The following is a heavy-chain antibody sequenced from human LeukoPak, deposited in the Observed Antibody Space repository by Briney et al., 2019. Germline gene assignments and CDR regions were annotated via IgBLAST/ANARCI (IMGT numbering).Heavy chain of an antibody. D-gene: IGHD2-21*02. J-gene: IGHJ5*02. Sequence: SETLSLTCAVSGGSFSDYDWSWIRQPPGKGLEWIGEINQSGSTNDNPSLKSRVTISVDTSKNQFSLKLTSVTAADTAVYYCARVGHNCGGDCYSPWFDPWGQGTLVTVSS. CDR3: ARVGHNCGGDCYSPWFDP. CDR1: GGSFSDYD. V-gene: IGHV4-34*01. CDR2: INQSGST.